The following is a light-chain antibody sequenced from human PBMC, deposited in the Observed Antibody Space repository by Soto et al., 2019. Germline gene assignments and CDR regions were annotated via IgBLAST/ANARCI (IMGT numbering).Light chain of an antibody. CDR3: TSYTSVTIVV. J-gene: IGLJ2*01. V-gene: IGLV2-14*01. CDR2: GVT. Sequence: QSALTQPASVSGSPGQSITISCTGSNSDIGGYNSVSWYQQHPGKAPKLLIFGVTNRPSGVSDRFSGSKSGNTASLTISALHAEDEADYYCTSYTSVTIVVFGGGTKLTVL. CDR1: NSDIGGYNS.